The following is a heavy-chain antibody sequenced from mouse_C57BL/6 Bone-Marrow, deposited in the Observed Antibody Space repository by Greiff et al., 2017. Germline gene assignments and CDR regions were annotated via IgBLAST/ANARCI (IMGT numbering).Heavy chain of an antibody. V-gene: IGHV1-82*01. J-gene: IGHJ2*01. D-gene: IGHD1-1*01. CDR2: IYPGDGDT. CDR1: GYAFSSSW. CDR3: AVITTVGLYFDY. Sequence: QVQLKESGPELVKPGASVKISCKASGYAFSSSWMNWVKQRPGKGLEWIGRIYPGDGDTNYNGKFKGKATLTADKSSSTDYMQLSSLTSEDSAVYFCAVITTVGLYFDYWGQGTTLTVSS.